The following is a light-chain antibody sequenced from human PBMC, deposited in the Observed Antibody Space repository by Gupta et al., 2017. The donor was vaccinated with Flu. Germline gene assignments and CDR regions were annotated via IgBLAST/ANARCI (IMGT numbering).Light chain of an antibody. Sequence: EIVLTQSPGTLSSSPGERATLSCRASQSVNNNLLTWYQQKPGQAPRLLIYGASSRASGIPDRFSGSGSGTDFTLTISRLEPEDFAVYYCQQYGISVYIFGQGTKLDIK. CDR3: QQYGISVYI. V-gene: IGKV3-20*01. CDR1: QSVNNNL. J-gene: IGKJ2*01. CDR2: GAS.